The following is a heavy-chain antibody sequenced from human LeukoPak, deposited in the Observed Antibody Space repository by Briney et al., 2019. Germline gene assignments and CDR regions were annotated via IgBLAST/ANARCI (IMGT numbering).Heavy chain of an antibody. Sequence: ASVKVSCKASGYTFTSYDINWVRQATGQGPEWMGWMNPNSGNRGYAQKFRGRVTMTRNTAISTAYMELSSLRSEDTAVYYCARGLRYYDSSGYYSFDFWGQGTLATVSS. V-gene: IGHV1-8*01. J-gene: IGHJ4*02. CDR1: GYTFTSYD. CDR3: ARGLRYYDSSGYYSFDF. D-gene: IGHD3-22*01. CDR2: MNPNSGNR.